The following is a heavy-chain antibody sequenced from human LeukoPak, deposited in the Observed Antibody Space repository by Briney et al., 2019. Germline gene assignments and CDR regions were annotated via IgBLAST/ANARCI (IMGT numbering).Heavy chain of an antibody. J-gene: IGHJ4*02. V-gene: IGHV4-59*11. D-gene: IGHD6-19*01. CDR3: ARTSRRIHIYSSGWYYLDY. Sequence: SETLSLTCTVSGDSISSHYWSWIRQPPGKGLEWIGYIHYFGNTKYNPSLKSRVTISVDTSKNQFSLKLNSVTAADTAVYYCARTSRRIHIYSSGWYYLDYWGQGTLVTVSS. CDR2: IHYFGNT. CDR1: GDSISSHY.